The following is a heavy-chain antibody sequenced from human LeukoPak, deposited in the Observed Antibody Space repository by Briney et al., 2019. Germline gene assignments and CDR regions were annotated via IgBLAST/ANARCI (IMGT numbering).Heavy chain of an antibody. J-gene: IGHJ4*02. CDR3: ARGKHSSSWSLFYFDY. CDR2: ISGSGGST. D-gene: IGHD6-13*01. CDR1: GFTFGSYA. Sequence: GGSLRLSCTASGFTFGSYAMSWVRQAPGKGLEWVSAISGSGGSTYYADSVKGRFTISRDNSKNTLYLQMNSLRAEDTAVYYCARGKHSSSWSLFYFDYWGQGTLVTVSS. V-gene: IGHV3-23*01.